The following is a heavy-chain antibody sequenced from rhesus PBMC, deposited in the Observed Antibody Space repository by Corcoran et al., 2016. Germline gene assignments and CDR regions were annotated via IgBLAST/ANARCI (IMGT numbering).Heavy chain of an antibody. CDR3: AKVEIRGDYYGLDS. D-gene: IGHD3-9*01. CDR1: GFTFSSYW. Sequence: EVQLVESGGGLAKPGGSLRLSCAASGFTFSSYWMNWVRQAPGKGLEWVSAINSGGGSPYYADSVKCRFTISRDNSKNTLSLQMNSLRAEDTAVYYCAKVEIRGDYYGLDSWGQWVVVTVSS. J-gene: IGHJ6*01. CDR2: INSGGGSP. V-gene: IGHV3S25*01.